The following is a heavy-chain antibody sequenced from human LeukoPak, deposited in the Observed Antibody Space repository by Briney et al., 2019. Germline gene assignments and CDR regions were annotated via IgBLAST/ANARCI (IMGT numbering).Heavy chain of an antibody. CDR3: ARGVWNYYDSSGYFVGDAFDI. Sequence: PSETLSLTCTVSGGSISSYCWSWIRQPAGKGLEWIGRIYTSGSTNYNPSLKSRVTMSVDTSKNQFSLKLSSVTAADTAVYYCARGVWNYYDSSGYFVGDAFDIWGQGTMVTVSS. J-gene: IGHJ3*02. D-gene: IGHD3-22*01. CDR2: IYTSGST. V-gene: IGHV4-4*07. CDR1: GGSISSYC.